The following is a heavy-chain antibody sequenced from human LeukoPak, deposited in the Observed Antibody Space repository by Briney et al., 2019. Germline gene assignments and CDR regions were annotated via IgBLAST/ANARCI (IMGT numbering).Heavy chain of an antibody. Sequence: GGSLRLSCAASGFTFSTYAFHWVRQAPGKGLEFVSAISSNGANTYYANSVRGRFTISRDNSKNTLFLQMGSLRAEDMAVYYCARGIGSGSYYQFDYWGQGTLVTVSS. CDR1: GFTFSTYA. CDR2: ISSNGANT. V-gene: IGHV3-64*01. CDR3: ARGIGSGSYYQFDY. D-gene: IGHD3-10*01. J-gene: IGHJ4*02.